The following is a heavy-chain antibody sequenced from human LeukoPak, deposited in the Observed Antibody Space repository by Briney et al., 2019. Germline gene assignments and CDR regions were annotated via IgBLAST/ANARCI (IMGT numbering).Heavy chain of an antibody. D-gene: IGHD2-21*02. CDR3: ARRAYCGGDCSPYDY. V-gene: IGHV4-59*01. CDR1: HGSISTYY. Sequence: SETLSLTCTVSHGSISTYYWSWIRQPPGKGLEWIGYIYYSGSTNYNPSLKSRVTISVDTSKNQFSLKLSSVTAADTAVYYCARRAYCGGDCSPYDYWGQGTLVTVSS. J-gene: IGHJ4*02. CDR2: IYYSGST.